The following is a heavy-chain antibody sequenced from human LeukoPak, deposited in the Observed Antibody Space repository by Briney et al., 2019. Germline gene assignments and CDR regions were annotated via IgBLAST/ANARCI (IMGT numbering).Heavy chain of an antibody. J-gene: IGHJ4*02. Sequence: GGSLRLSCAASGFTFSNYWMAWVRQAPGKGLEWVANVEKDGSGKNYVDSVKGRFIISRDNAKNSLYLQMNSLSAEDTAVYYCATLAAAGTNYWGQGTLVTVSS. D-gene: IGHD6-13*01. V-gene: IGHV3-7*01. CDR2: VEKDGSGK. CDR1: GFTFSNYW. CDR3: ATLAAAGTNY.